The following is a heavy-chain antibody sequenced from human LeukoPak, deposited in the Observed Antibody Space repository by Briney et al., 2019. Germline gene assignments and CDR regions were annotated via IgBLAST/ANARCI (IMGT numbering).Heavy chain of an antibody. CDR1: GFTFSSYW. J-gene: IGHJ4*02. V-gene: IGHV3-7*01. CDR3: ASGRGYSYGFDY. CDR2: IKQGGSEK. D-gene: IGHD5-18*01. Sequence: GGSLRLSCAASGFTFSSYWMSSVRQAPGKGLEWVANIKQGGSEKYYVDSVKGRFTISRDNAKNSLYLQMNSLRAEDTAVYYCASGRGYSYGFDYWGQGTLVTVSS.